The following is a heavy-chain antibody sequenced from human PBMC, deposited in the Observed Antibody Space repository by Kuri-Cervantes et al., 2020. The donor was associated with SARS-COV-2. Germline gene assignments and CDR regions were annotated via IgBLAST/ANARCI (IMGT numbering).Heavy chain of an antibody. J-gene: IGHJ5*02. CDR2: MNPNSGNT. V-gene: IGHV1-8*02. Sequence: ASVKVSCKASGGTFSSYAISWVRQAPGQGLEWMGWMNPNSGNTGYAQKFQGRVTMTRNTSISTAYMELSSLRSEGTAVYYCARDGAGAAAGFDPWGQGTLVTVSS. D-gene: IGHD6-13*01. CDR1: GGTFSSYA. CDR3: ARDGAGAAAGFDP.